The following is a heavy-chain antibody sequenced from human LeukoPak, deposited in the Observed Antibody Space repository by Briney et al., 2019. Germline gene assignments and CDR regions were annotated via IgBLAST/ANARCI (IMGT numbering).Heavy chain of an antibody. CDR3: ARPSSGLFDY. CDR1: GLTFSSYW. V-gene: IGHV3-21*01. Sequence: GGSLRLSCAASGLTFSSYWMSWVRQAPGKGLEWVSSISSSSNYIYYSDSVKGRFTISRDNAKNSLYLQMNSLRAEDTAVYYCARPSSGLFDYWGQGTLVTVSS. J-gene: IGHJ4*02. D-gene: IGHD1-26*01. CDR2: ISSSSNYI.